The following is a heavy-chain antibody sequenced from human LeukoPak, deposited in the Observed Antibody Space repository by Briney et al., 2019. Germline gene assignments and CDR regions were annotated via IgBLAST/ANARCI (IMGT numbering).Heavy chain of an antibody. CDR3: AKDRLWELPSFDAFDI. V-gene: IGHV3-9*01. Sequence: PGRSLRLSCAASGFTVDDYAMHWVRHAPGKGLEWVSGISWNSGSIGYADSVKGRFTISRDNAKNSLYLQMNSLRAEDTALYYCAKDRLWELPSFDAFDIWGQGTMVTVSS. CDR2: ISWNSGSI. D-gene: IGHD1-26*01. CDR1: GFTVDDYA. J-gene: IGHJ3*02.